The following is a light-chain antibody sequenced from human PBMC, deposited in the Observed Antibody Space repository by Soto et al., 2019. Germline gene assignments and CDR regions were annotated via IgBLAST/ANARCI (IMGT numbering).Light chain of an antibody. V-gene: IGKV3-11*01. J-gene: IGKJ4*01. CDR2: DAS. CDR3: QQRSNWPLT. Sequence: EIVLTQSPATLSLSPEERATISCRASQSVTNFLAWYQQKLGQAPRLLIYDASKRATGIPGRFSGSGSGTDFTLTIANLEPEEFAVYYCQQRSNWPLTFGGGTKVEIK. CDR1: QSVTNF.